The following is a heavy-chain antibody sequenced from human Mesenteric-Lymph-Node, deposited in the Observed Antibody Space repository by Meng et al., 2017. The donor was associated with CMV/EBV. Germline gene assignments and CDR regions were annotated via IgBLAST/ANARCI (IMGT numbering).Heavy chain of an antibody. CDR2: IYSDGRET. J-gene: IGHJ4*02. CDR1: GVNISAFW. CDR3: ASDAPYYGSGRAQDY. V-gene: IGHV3-74*01. D-gene: IGHD3-10*01. Sequence: FGVNISAFWVPGDPLSPGSVVEWLRRIYSDGRETINADSMKSRFTISRDNAKNTLYLQTSSLRGGGTTVYYCASDAPYYGSGRAQDYWGQGTLVTVSS.